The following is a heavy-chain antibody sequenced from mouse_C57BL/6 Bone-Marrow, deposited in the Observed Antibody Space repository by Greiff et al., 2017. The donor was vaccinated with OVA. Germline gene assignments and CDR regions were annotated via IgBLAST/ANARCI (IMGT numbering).Heavy chain of an antibody. CDR3: AREVLSHVDY. CDR2: IGPGSGRT. Sequence: QVQLQQSGAELVKPGASVKISCKASGYTFTDYYINWVKQRPGQGLEWIGKIGPGSGRTKYNEKFKGKGTMTADKSSSTAYMQLSSLTSEDSAVYVCAREVLSHVDYWGQGTTLTVSS. CDR1: GYTFTDYY. V-gene: IGHV1-77*01. J-gene: IGHJ2*01. D-gene: IGHD1-1*02.